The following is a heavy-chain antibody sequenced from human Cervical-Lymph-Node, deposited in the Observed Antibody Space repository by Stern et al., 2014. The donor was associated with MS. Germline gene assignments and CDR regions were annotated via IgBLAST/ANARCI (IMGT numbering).Heavy chain of an antibody. V-gene: IGHV3-30-3*01. J-gene: IGHJ4*02. CDR1: GFTFSSFA. CDR2: ISHDGTNK. Sequence: QVQLVQSGGGLVQPGKSLRLSCAASGFTFSSFAMHWVRQAPGQGLEWLAVISHDGTNKYYAASVKGRFTISRDKSNNMVYLQISSLRPDDTAVYFCARDPSRFGDNGYFDFWGQGTLVTVSS. D-gene: IGHD3-10*01. CDR3: ARDPSRFGDNGYFDF.